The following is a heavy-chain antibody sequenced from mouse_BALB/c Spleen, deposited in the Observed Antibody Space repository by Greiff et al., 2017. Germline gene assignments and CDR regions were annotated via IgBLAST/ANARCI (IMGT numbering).Heavy chain of an antibody. Sequence: EVKLMESGGDLVKPGGSLKLSCAASGFTFSSYGMSWVRQTPDKRLEWVATISSGGSYTYYPDSVKGRFTISRDNAKNTLYLQMSSLKSEDTAMYYCARRDGYPAMDYWGQGTSVTVSS. CDR2: ISSGGSYT. J-gene: IGHJ4*01. CDR3: ARRDGYPAMDY. D-gene: IGHD2-3*01. V-gene: IGHV5-6*02. CDR1: GFTFSSYG.